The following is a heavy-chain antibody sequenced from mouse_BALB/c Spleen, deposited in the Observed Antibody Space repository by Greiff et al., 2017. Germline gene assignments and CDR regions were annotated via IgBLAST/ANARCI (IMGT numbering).Heavy chain of an antibody. V-gene: IGHV3-2*02. J-gene: IGHJ2*01. CDR2: ISYSGST. Sequence: VQLQQSGPGLVKPSQSLSLTCTVTGYSITSDYAWNWIRQFPGNKLEWMGYISYSGSTSYNPSLKSRISITRDTSKNQFFLQLNSVTTEDTATYYCARGAHFDYWGQGTTLTVSS. CDR3: ARGAHFDY. D-gene: IGHD6-1*01. CDR1: GYSITSDYA.